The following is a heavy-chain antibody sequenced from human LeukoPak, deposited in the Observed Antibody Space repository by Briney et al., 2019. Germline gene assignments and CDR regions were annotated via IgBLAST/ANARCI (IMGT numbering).Heavy chain of an antibody. J-gene: IGHJ4*02. CDR3: ASLDLYGSGSYVDY. Sequence: ASVKVSCKASGGTFSSYAISWVRQAPGQGLEWMGRIIPILGIANHAQKFQGRVTITADKSTSTAYMELSGLRSEDTAVYYCASLDLYGSGSYVDYWGQGTLVTVSS. CDR1: GGTFSSYA. V-gene: IGHV1-69*04. D-gene: IGHD3-10*01. CDR2: IIPILGIA.